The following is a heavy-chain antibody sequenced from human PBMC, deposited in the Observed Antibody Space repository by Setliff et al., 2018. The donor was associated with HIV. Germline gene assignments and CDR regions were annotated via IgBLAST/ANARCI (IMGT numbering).Heavy chain of an antibody. CDR2: INSAERT. V-gene: IGHV3-23*01. Sequence: GGSLRLSCAASGFSFSNYAMTWVRQAPGKGLEWVLTINSAERTFYADSVKGRFTISRDNSKNTLYLQMNSLRAEDTAVYYCKGGWYLDYWGQGTLVTVSS. J-gene: IGHJ4*02. CDR3: KGGWYLDY. D-gene: IGHD6-19*01. CDR1: GFSFSNYA.